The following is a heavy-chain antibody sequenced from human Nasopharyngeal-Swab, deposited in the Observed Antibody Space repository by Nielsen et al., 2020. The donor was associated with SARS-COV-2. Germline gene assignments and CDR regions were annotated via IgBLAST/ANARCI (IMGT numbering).Heavy chain of an antibody. CDR1: GFTFSSYA. V-gene: IGHV3-30*14. J-gene: IGHJ4*02. CDR2: ISYDGGNK. CDR3: ARVGCSSTSCYQFDY. Sequence: GESLKISCAASGFTFSSYAMNWVRQAPGKGLEWVAVISYDGGNKYYADSVKGRFTISRHNSKNTLYLQMNSLRAEDTAVYYCARVGCSSTSCYQFDYWGQGTLVTVSS. D-gene: IGHD2-2*01.